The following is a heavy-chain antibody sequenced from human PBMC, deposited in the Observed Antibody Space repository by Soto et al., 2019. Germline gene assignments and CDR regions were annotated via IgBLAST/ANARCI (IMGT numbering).Heavy chain of an antibody. Sequence: GGSLRLSCAASGFTFSSYGMHWVRQAPGKGLEWVAVISYDGSNKYYADSVKGRFTISRDNSKNTLYLQMNSLRAEDTAVYYCAKDFASITMIVVTPADYGMDVWGQGTTVTVSS. J-gene: IGHJ6*02. CDR2: ISYDGSNK. V-gene: IGHV3-30*18. CDR1: GFTFSSYG. CDR3: AKDFASITMIVVTPADYGMDV. D-gene: IGHD3-22*01.